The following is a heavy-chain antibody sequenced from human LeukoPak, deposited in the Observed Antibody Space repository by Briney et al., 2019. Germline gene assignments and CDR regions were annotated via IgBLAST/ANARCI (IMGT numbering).Heavy chain of an antibody. D-gene: IGHD3-22*01. V-gene: IGHV4-34*01. CDR2: INHSGST. CDR3: ARGGYYRYFDY. CDR1: GGSFSGYY. Sequence: KSSETLSLTCAVYGGSFSGYYWSWIRKPPGKGLEWIGEINHSGSTNYNPSLKSRVTISVDTSKNQFSLKLSSVTAADTAVYYCARGGYYRYFDYWGQGTLVTVSS. J-gene: IGHJ4*02.